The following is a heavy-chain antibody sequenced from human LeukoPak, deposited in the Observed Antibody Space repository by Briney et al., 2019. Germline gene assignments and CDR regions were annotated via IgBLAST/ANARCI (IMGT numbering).Heavy chain of an antibody. CDR3: AKPEYDPNSGPPFH. D-gene: IGHD1-26*01. V-gene: IGHV3-23*01. J-gene: IGHJ4*02. CDR1: GFTFSSYA. Sequence: PGGSLRLSCAASGFTFSSYAMSWVRQAPGKGLEWVSAISGSGGSTYYADSVKGRFTISRDNSKNTLYLQMNSLRAEDTAVYYCAKPEYDPNSGPPFHWGQGTLVTVSS. CDR2: ISGSGGST.